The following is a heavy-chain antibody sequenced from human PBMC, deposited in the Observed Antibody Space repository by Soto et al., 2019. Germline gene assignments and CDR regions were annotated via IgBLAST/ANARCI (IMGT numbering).Heavy chain of an antibody. CDR2: IWYDGSNK. CDR3: AREANGSGVIALNYYYYYRMDV. J-gene: IGHJ6*02. V-gene: IGHV3-33*01. D-gene: IGHD3-10*01. Sequence: PGGSLRLSCAASGFTFSSYGMHWVRQAPGKGLEWVAVIWYDGSNKYYADSVKGRFTISRDNSKNTLYLQMNSLRAEDTAVYYCAREANGSGVIALNYYYYYRMDVWGQGTTVTVSS. CDR1: GFTFSSYG.